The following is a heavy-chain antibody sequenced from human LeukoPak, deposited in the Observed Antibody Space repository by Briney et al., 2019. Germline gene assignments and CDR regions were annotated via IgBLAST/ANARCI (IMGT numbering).Heavy chain of an antibody. CDR3: ARGPYCYDSSGYYFWAFDI. D-gene: IGHD3-22*01. CDR1: GYTFTSYG. CDR2: ISAYNGNT. J-gene: IGHJ3*02. V-gene: IGHV1-18*01. Sequence: ASVKVSCKASGYTFTSYGISWVRQAPGQGLEWMGWISAYNGNTSYAQKLQGRVTMTTDTSTSTAYMELRSLRSDDTAVYYCARGPYCYDSSGYYFWAFDIWGQGTMVTVSS.